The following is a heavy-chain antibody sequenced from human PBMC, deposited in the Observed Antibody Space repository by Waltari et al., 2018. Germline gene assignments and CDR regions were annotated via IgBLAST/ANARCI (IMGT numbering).Heavy chain of an antibody. CDR3: ARDKRYPSEFDI. CDR2: IIPIFGTA. CDR1: GGTFRSYA. J-gene: IGHJ3*02. V-gene: IGHV1-69*14. Sequence: QVQLVQSGAAVQKPGSSVTVSCKASGGTFRSYAITWVRQAPGQGLEWMGRIIPIFGTANYEQKFQGRVTITADKSTSTAYMELSSLRSEDTAVYYCARDKRYPSEFDIWGQGTMVTVSS. D-gene: IGHD1-1*01.